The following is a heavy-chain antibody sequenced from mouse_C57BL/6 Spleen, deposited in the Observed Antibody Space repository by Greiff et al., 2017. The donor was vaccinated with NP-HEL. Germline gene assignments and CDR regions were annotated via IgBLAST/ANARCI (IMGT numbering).Heavy chain of an antibody. V-gene: IGHV1-7*01. CDR3: ASGEGPWLAY. Sequence: VQLQQSGAELAKPGASVKLSCKASGYTFTSYWMHWVKQRPGQGLEWIGYINPSSGYTKYNQKFKDKSTLTADKSSSTAYMQLSSLTSEDSAVYDCASGEGPWLAYWGQGTLVTVSA. CDR2: INPSSGYT. CDR1: GYTFTSYW. J-gene: IGHJ3*01.